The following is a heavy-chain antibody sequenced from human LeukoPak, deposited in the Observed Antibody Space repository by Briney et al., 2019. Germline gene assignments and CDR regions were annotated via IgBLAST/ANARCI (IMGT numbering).Heavy chain of an antibody. Sequence: PSQTLSLTCTVSGGSISSGSYYWSWIRQPAGKGLEWIGRIYTSGSTNYNPSLKSRVTISVDTSKNQFSLKLSSVTAADTAVYYCAGGYSYDYWGQGTLVTVSS. J-gene: IGHJ4*02. CDR2: IYTSGST. CDR3: AGGYSYDY. V-gene: IGHV4-61*02. CDR1: GGSISSGSYY. D-gene: IGHD5-18*01.